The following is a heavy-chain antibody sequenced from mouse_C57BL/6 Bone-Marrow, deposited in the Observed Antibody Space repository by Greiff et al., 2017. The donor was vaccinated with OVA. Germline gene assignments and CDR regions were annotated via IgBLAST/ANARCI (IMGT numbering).Heavy chain of an antibody. CDR3: ARRDYSKGGFAY. J-gene: IGHJ3*01. D-gene: IGHD2-5*01. Sequence: QVQLQPPGAELVRPGSSVKLSCKASGYTFTSYWLDWVKQRPGQGLEWIGNIYPSDSATHYTQTFKDKATLTVDKSSSTAYMHLGSLTSEDSSVYFCARRDYSKGGFAYWGQGTLVTVSA. CDR1: GYTFTSYW. V-gene: IGHV1-61*01. CDR2: IYPSDSAT.